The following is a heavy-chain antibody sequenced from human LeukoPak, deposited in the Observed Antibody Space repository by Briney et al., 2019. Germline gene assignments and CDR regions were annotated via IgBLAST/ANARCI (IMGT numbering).Heavy chain of an antibody. CDR3: ARSHIMYYYYYGMDV. Sequence: EASETLSLTCAVYGGSFSGYYWSWIRQPPGKGLEWIGEINDSGSTNYNPSLKSRVTISVDTSKNQFSLKLSSATAADTAVYYCARSHIMYYYYYGMDVWGQGTTVTVSS. CDR1: GGSFSGYY. CDR2: INDSGST. D-gene: IGHD1-14*01. V-gene: IGHV4-34*01. J-gene: IGHJ6*02.